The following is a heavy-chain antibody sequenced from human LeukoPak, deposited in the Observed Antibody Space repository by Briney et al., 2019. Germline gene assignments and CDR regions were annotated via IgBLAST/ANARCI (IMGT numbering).Heavy chain of an antibody. D-gene: IGHD3-10*01. CDR2: IYYSGNT. CDR3: ARQGAWRSILLWFGEVDV. J-gene: IGHJ6*04. V-gene: IGHV4-34*01. CDR1: GGSFSGYY. Sequence: PSDTLSLTCAVYGGSFSGYYWSWIRQPPGKGLEWIGSIYYSGNTYYNPSLKSRVTISVDTSKNQFSLKLSSVTAADTAVYYCARQGAWRSILLWFGEVDVWGKGTTVTISS.